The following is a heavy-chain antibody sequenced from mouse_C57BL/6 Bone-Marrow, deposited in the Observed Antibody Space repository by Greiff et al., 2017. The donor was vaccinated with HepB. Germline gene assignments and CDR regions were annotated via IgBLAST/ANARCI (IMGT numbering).Heavy chain of an antibody. J-gene: IGHJ3*01. CDR1: GYAFTNYL. D-gene: IGHD2-4*01. Sequence: QVQLQQSGAELVRPGTSVQVSCKASGYAFTNYLIEWVKQRPGQGLEWIGVINPGSGGTNYNEKFKGKATLTADKSSSTAYMQLSSLTSEDSAVYFCVRGGLYYDYDDWFAYWGQGTLVTVSA. CDR3: VRGGLYYDYDDWFAY. CDR2: INPGSGGT. V-gene: IGHV1-54*01.